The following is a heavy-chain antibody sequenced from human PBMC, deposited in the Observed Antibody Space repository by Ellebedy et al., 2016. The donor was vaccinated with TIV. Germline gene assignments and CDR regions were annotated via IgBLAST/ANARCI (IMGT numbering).Heavy chain of an antibody. CDR2: IKNSGDRT. D-gene: IGHD2-2*01. J-gene: IGHJ4*02. Sequence: GESLKISCAASGFTFSSYAMSWVRQAPGKGLEWVSAIKNSGDRTYYADSVKGRFTISRDNSKNTVFLQMNSLRAEDTALYYCAKESPYCSSTSCRYYYFDYWGQGTLVTVSS. CDR3: AKESPYCSSTSCRYYYFDY. V-gene: IGHV3-23*01. CDR1: GFTFSSYA.